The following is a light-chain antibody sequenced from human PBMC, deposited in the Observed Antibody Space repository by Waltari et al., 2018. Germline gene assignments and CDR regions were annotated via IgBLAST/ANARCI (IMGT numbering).Light chain of an antibody. CDR3: SSYADSNSLL. CDR2: EVT. V-gene: IGLV2-8*01. Sequence: QSALTQPPSASGSPGQSVTISCTGTSSDVGTYNYVSWYQQHPGKAPKLMIYEVTRRPSGVPDRFSGSKSGNTASLTVSGLQADDEADYYCSSYADSNSLLFGEGTKLTVL. J-gene: IGLJ2*01. CDR1: SSDVGTYNY.